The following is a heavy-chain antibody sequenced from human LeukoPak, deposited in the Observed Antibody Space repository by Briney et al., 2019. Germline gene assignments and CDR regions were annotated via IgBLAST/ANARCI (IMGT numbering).Heavy chain of an antibody. CDR3: ARGWNYAFRFGY. CDR2: IKQDGSEK. V-gene: IGHV3-7*01. J-gene: IGHJ4*02. D-gene: IGHD1-7*01. Sequence: QPGGSLRLSCAASEFPSSDYWMTWVRQAPGKGLEWVAHIKQDGSEKYYVDSVKGRFTISRDNAKNLVYLQMNSLRAEDTAVYFCARGWNYAFRFGYWGQGALVSVSS. CDR1: EFPSSDYW.